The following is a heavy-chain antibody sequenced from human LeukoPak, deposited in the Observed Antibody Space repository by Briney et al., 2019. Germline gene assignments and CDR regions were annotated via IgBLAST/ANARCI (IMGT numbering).Heavy chain of an antibody. J-gene: IGHJ4*02. CDR3: ARAPGWLRGGYYFDY. Sequence: ASVKVSCKGSGYTFTSYDINWVRQATGQGLEWMGWMNPNSGNTGYAQKFQGRVTMTRNTSISTAYMELSRLRSEDTAVYYCARAPGWLRGGYYFDYWGQGTLVTVSS. CDR2: MNPNSGNT. D-gene: IGHD5-24*01. V-gene: IGHV1-8*01. CDR1: GYTFTSYD.